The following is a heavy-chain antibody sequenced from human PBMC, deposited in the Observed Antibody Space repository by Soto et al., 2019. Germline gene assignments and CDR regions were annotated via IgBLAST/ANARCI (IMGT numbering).Heavy chain of an antibody. CDR3: AREYYYNSGSSRWFDP. J-gene: IGHJ5*02. CDR1: GGSISSGGNW. Sequence: QVQLQESGPGLVKPSQTLSLTCTVYGGSISSGGNWWTWIRQHPGKGLEWIGYVYSSGTTYYNPSLQSRVTMSLDTSKNQFYLKLSAVTAADTAVYYCAREYYYNSGSSRWFDPWGPGTLVTVSS. V-gene: IGHV4-31*03. D-gene: IGHD3-10*01. CDR2: VYSSGTT.